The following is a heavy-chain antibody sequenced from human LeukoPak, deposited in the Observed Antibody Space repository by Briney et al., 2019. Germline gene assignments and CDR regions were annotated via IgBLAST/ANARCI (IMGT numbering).Heavy chain of an antibody. D-gene: IGHD3-16*01. J-gene: IGHJ6*03. V-gene: IGHV3-23*01. CDR3: AKGGAAQRLYYSMDV. CDR1: GFTFSSYD. Sequence: GGSLRLSCAASGFTFSSYDMSWVRQAPGKGLEWVSVFSGGGDSTYYADSVKGRFTISRDNSKNTLYLQMNSLRAEDTAVYYCAKGGAAQRLYYSMDVWGKGTTVIVSS. CDR2: FSGGGDST.